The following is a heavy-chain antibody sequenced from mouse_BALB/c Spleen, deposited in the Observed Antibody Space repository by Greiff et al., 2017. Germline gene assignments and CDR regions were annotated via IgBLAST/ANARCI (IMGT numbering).Heavy chain of an antibody. CDR3: ARITTVVADWYFDV. V-gene: IGHV1-14*01. CDR1: GYTFTSYV. D-gene: IGHD1-1*01. J-gene: IGHJ1*01. Sequence: VQLKESGPELVKPGASVKMSCKASGYTFTSYVMHWVKQKPGQGLEWIGYINPYNDGTKYNEKFKGKATLTSDKSSSTAYMELSSLTSEDSAVYFCARITTVVADWYFDVWGAGTTVTVSS. CDR2: INPYNDGT.